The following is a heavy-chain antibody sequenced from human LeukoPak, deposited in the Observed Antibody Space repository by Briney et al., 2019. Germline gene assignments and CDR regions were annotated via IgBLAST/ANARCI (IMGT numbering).Heavy chain of an antibody. D-gene: IGHD2-21*01. CDR3: ATLRSTYYHYFDY. J-gene: IGHJ4*02. CDR2: INPNSGST. V-gene: IGHV1-2*02. Sequence: GASVKVSCKASGYIFTRYHMHWVRQAPGQGLEWMGWINPNSGSTNYAQKFQGRVTMTRDTSITIAYMELSRLRSDDTAVYYCATLRSTYYHYFDYWGQGTLVSVSS. CDR1: GYIFTRYH.